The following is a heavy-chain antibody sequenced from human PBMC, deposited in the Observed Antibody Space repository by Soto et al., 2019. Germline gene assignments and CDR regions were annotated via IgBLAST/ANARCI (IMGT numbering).Heavy chain of an antibody. CDR3: AKDDDYIEHNWFDP. CDR2: ISGSGGST. D-gene: IGHD4-4*01. CDR1: GFTFSSYA. Sequence: GGSLRLSCAVSGFTFSSYAMSWVRQAPGKGLEWVSAISGSGGSTYYADSVKGRFTISRDNSKNTLYLQMNSLRAEDTAVYYCAKDDDYIEHNWFDPWGQGTLVTVSS. V-gene: IGHV3-23*01. J-gene: IGHJ5*02.